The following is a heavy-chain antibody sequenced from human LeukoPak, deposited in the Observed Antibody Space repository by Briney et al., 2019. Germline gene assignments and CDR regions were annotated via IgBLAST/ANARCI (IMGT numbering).Heavy chain of an antibody. J-gene: IGHJ3*02. CDR2: ISYDGSNK. CDR1: GFTFSSYA. CDR3: ARVVAYYDFWSGCDI. V-gene: IGHV3-30-3*01. Sequence: GGSLRLSCAASGFTFSSYAMHWVRQAPGKGLEWVAVISYDGSNKYYADSVKGRFTISRDNSKNTLYLQMNSLRAEDTAVYYCARVVAYYDFWSGCDIWAKGQWSPSLQ. D-gene: IGHD3-3*01.